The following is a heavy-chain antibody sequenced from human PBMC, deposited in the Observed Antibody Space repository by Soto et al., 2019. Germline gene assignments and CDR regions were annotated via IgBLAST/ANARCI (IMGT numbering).Heavy chain of an antibody. J-gene: IGHJ1*01. CDR3: AGHASLSYCGGACAPGYFQH. V-gene: IGHV4-31*03. CDR2: IYYSGST. CDR1: GGSISSSGYY. Sequence: QVQLQESGPGLVKPSQTLSLTCTVSGGSISSSGYYWSWIRQHPGKGLEWIGYIYYSGSTYYNPSLSSRVTTPTDTSKHHCSLKLRPVTAADAAVYYCAGHASLSYCGGACAPGYFQHWGQGTLVTVSS. D-gene: IGHD2-21*02.